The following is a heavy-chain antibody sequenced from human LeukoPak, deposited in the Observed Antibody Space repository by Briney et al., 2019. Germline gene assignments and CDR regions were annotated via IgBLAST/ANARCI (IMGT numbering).Heavy chain of an antibody. Sequence: GGSLRLSCAASGFTFSSYGMSWVRQPPGKGLEWVSAISGSGGSTYYADSGKGRFTISRANSKNTLYLQMNSLRAEDTAVYYCAKVYRSENFDYWGQGTLVTVSS. J-gene: IGHJ4*02. CDR2: ISGSGGST. CDR1: GFTFSSYG. CDR3: AKVYRSENFDY. V-gene: IGHV3-23*01.